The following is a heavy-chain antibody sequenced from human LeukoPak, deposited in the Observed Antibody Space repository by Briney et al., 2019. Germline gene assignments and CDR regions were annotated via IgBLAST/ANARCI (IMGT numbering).Heavy chain of an antibody. CDR2: ISGSGGGT. CDR3: AKEPSYCTNGVCYSRVFDR. V-gene: IGHV3-23*01. Sequence: GRSLRLSCAASGFTFSSYAMSWVRQAPGKGLEWVSAISGSGGGTHYADSVKGRFTISRDNSKNTLYLQMSSLRAEDTAVYYCAKEPSYCTNGVCYSRVFDRWGQGTLVTVSS. D-gene: IGHD2-8*01. J-gene: IGHJ5*02. CDR1: GFTFSSYA.